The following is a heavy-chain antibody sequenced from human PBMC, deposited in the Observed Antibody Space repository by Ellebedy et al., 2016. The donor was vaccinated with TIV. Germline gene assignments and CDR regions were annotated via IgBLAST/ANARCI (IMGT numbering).Heavy chain of an antibody. V-gene: IGHV4-59*01. J-gene: IGHJ3*02. CDR1: GGSISSYY. D-gene: IGHD3-3*01. CDR3: ARDIWSAFDI. Sequence: MPSETLSLTCTVSGGSISSYYWSWIRQPPGKGLEWIGYIYYSGSTNYNPSLKSRVTISVDTSKNQFSLKLSSVTAADTAVYYCARDIWSAFDIWGQGTMVTVSS. CDR2: IYYSGST.